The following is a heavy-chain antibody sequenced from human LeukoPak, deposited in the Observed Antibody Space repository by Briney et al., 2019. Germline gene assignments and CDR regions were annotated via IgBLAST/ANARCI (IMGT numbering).Heavy chain of an antibody. Sequence: GRSVKAACKASGLTIPCPALQWVRQARGQRVECIVCMAVGSGNTNYAQKFQERVTITRDMSTSTAYMELSSLRSEDTAVYYCAAVAYGSGSYYGSFDYWGQGTLVTVSS. D-gene: IGHD3-10*01. V-gene: IGHV1-58*01. CDR2: MAVGSGNT. CDR1: GLTIPCPA. CDR3: AAVAYGSGSYYGSFDY. J-gene: IGHJ4*02.